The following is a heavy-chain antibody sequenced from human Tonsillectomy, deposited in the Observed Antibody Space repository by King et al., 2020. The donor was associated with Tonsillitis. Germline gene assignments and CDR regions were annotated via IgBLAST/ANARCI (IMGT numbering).Heavy chain of an antibody. CDR3: AKEGSTGDYYDHWYFDL. D-gene: IGHD3-22*01. Sequence: VQLVESGGGVVQPGGSLRLSCAASGFTFSSYGMHWVRQAPGKGLEWVAFIRYDGGYKYYADSVKGRFTISRDNSKNMLYLQMSSLRAEDTAVYYCAKEGSTGDYYDHWYFDLWGRGTLVTVSS. J-gene: IGHJ2*01. V-gene: IGHV3-30*02. CDR2: IRYDGGYK. CDR1: GFTFSSYG.